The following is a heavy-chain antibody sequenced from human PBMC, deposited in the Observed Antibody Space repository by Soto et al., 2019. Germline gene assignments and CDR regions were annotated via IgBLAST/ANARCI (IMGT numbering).Heavy chain of an antibody. Sequence: EVQLLESGGGLVQGGESLRLSCPASGFTFSNYPMSWVRQVPGKGLEWVSSISASGGSTYYADYVRGRFTISRDNSKHTLYLQMNIPRAEDRAVYYCAKNNLVSSGTKDYWGQGTLVTVS. J-gene: IGHJ4*02. V-gene: IGHV3-23*01. CDR1: GFTFSNYP. D-gene: IGHD3-10*01. CDR2: ISASGGST. CDR3: AKNNLVSSGTKDY.